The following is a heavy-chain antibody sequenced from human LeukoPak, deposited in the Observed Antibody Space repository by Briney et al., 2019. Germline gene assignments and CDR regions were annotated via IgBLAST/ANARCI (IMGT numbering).Heavy chain of an antibody. CDR3: ARDWKDPAAFDI. CDR2: INPGDSDT. D-gene: IGHD1-1*01. J-gene: IGHJ3*02. CDR1: GYSFTTNW. Sequence: GESLKISCKGSGYSFTTNWIGWVRQMPGKGLEWMAIINPGDSDTRYSPSFQGQVTISADKSISTAYLQWSSLKASDTAMYFCARDWKDPAAFDIWGQETMVTVSS. V-gene: IGHV5-51*01.